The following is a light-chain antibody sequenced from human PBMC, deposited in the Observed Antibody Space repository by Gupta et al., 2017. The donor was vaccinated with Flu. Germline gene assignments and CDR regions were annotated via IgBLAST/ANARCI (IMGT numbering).Light chain of an antibody. CDR3: QSYDSSLSGSV. CDR1: SSNFGAGYD. CDR2: GNN. Sequence: QSVLTQPPSVSGAPGQRLTISCTGSSSNFGAGYDVHWYQQLPGTAPQLLIYGNNNRPSGVPDRFSGSKSGTSASLAITGLQAEDEAQYYCQSYDSSLSGSVFGGGPKLTVL. J-gene: IGLJ3*02. V-gene: IGLV1-40*01.